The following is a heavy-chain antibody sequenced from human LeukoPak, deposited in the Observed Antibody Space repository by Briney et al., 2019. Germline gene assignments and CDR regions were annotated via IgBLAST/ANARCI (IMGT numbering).Heavy chain of an antibody. V-gene: IGHV3-21*01. CDR2: ISSSSSYI. CDR1: GFTFSSYS. D-gene: IGHD3-22*01. Sequence: GGSLRLSCAASGFTFSSYSMNWVRQAPGKGLEWVSSISSSSSYIYYADSVKGRFTISRDNAKNSLYLQMNNLRAEDTAVYYCARDLGLFYYDSSRGYWFDPWGQGTLVTVSS. J-gene: IGHJ5*02. CDR3: ARDLGLFYYDSSRGYWFDP.